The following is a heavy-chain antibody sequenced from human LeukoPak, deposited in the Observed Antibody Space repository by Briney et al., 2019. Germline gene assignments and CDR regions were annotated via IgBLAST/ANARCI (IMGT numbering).Heavy chain of an antibody. D-gene: IGHD6-19*01. J-gene: IGHJ3*02. CDR3: ARRGRSEAVDAFDI. Sequence: GASVKVSCKVSGYTLTELSMHWVRQAPGKGLEWMGGFDPEDGETIYAQKFQGRVTMTRDTSISTAYMELSRLRSDDTAVYYCARRGRSEAVDAFDIWGQGTMVTVSS. CDR2: FDPEDGET. CDR1: GYTLTELS. V-gene: IGHV1-24*01.